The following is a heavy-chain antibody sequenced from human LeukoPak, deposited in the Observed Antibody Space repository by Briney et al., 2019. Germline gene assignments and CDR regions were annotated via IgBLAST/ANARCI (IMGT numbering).Heavy chain of an antibody. V-gene: IGHV3-23*01. CDR1: GFTFSSYA. Sequence: PGGSLRLSCAASGFTFSSYAMSGVRQAPGKGLEWVSRISGSGGSTYYADSVKGRFTISRDNSKNTLYMQMNSLRAEDTAVYYCAKGNSGWYDYWGQGTLATVSS. D-gene: IGHD6-19*01. J-gene: IGHJ4*02. CDR3: AKGNSGWYDY. CDR2: ISGSGGST.